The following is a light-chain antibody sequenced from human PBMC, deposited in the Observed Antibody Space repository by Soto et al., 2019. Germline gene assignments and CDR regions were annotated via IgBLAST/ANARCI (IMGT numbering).Light chain of an antibody. Sequence: EMVLTQSPATLSVSPGGRATLSCRASQSVSTNLAWYQQKPGQAPRLLIYDASTRATAIPARFSGSGSGTEFTPTVSSLQSEDFAVYYCQHHQTWPPVYTFGQGTKLEIK. CDR3: QHHQTWPPVYT. V-gene: IGKV3D-15*01. J-gene: IGKJ2*01. CDR1: QSVSTN. CDR2: DAS.